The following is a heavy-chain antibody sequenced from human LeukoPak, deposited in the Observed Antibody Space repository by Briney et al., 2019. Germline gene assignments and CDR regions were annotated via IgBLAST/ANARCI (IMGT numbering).Heavy chain of an antibody. J-gene: IGHJ4*02. CDR2: MNPNSGNT. V-gene: IGHV1-8*01. Sequence: ASVKVSCKASGYTFTSYDINWVRQATGQGLEWMGWMNPNSGNTGYAQKFQGRVTMTRNTSISTAYMELSSLRSEDTAVYYCARENRGKITLGGVINPAGFDYWGQRTLVTVSS. CDR3: ARENRGKITLGGVINPAGFDY. D-gene: IGHD3-16*01. CDR1: GYTFTSYD.